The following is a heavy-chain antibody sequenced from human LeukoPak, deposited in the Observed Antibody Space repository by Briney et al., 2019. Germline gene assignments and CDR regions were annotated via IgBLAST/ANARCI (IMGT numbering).Heavy chain of an antibody. CDR1: GFTFTSSA. CDR3: AAAADCSSTSCYAAGDY. Sequence: SVKVSCKASGFTFTSSAVQWVRQARGQRLEWIGWIVVGSGNTNYAQKFQERVTITRDMSTSTAYMELSSLRSEDTAVYYCAAAADCSSTSCYAAGDYWGQGTLVTVSS. CDR2: IVVGSGNT. D-gene: IGHD2-2*01. J-gene: IGHJ4*02. V-gene: IGHV1-58*01.